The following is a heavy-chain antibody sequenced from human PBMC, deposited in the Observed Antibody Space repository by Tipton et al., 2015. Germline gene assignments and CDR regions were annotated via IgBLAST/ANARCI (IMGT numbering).Heavy chain of an antibody. V-gene: IGHV4-34*01. CDR1: GGSFSGYY. CDR3: AQTNTPTFYFDS. J-gene: IGHJ4*02. CDR2: INESGST. D-gene: IGHD5-18*01. Sequence: TLSLTCAVYGGSFSGYYWNWIRQPPGEGLEWIGEINESGSTNYNPSLKSRVTMSRDTSKNQFSLKLTSVTAADTAVYYCAQTNTPTFYFDSWGQGTLVTVSS.